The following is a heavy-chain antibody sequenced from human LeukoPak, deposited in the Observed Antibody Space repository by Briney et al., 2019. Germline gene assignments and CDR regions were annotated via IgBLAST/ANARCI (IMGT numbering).Heavy chain of an antibody. CDR1: GFTIDDYA. CDR2: ISWNSGSI. CDR3: AKGGRYCSSTSCFLAIDY. J-gene: IGHJ4*02. D-gene: IGHD2-2*01. Sequence: GRSLRLSCAASGFTIDDYAMHWVRQAPGKGLEWVSGISWNSGSIGYADSVKGRFTISRDNAKNSLYLQMNSLRAEDTALYYCAKGGRYCSSTSCFLAIDYWGQGTLVTVSS. V-gene: IGHV3-9*01.